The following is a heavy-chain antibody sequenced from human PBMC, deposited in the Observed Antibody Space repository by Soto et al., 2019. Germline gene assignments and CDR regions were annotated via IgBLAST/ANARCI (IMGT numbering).Heavy chain of an antibody. V-gene: IGHV4-59*02. J-gene: IGHJ4*02. CDR3: AATYYHDSSGYLGGDYYFDY. CDR2: IYNGGTT. CDR1: GGSVSSYY. D-gene: IGHD3-22*01. Sequence: SETLSLTCTVSGGSVSSYYWSWVRQPPGKRPEWIAYIYNGGTTNYNPSLKSRLTISLDTSKNQFSLKLSSVTAADTAVYYCAATYYHDSSGYLGGDYYFDYWGQGTLVTVS.